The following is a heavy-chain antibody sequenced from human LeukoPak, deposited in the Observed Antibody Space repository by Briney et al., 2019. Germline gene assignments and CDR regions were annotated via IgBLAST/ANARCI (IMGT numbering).Heavy chain of an antibody. J-gene: IGHJ4*02. V-gene: IGHV3-21*01. D-gene: IGHD1-26*01. CDR1: GFTFSSYS. Sequence: GGSLRLSCAASGFTFSSYSMNWVRQAPGKGLEWVSSISSSSSYIYYADSVKGRFTISRDNAKNSLYLQMNSLRAEDTAVYYCARVYGRGIVGASDCWGQGTLVTVSS. CDR3: ARVYGRGIVGASDC. CDR2: ISSSSSYI.